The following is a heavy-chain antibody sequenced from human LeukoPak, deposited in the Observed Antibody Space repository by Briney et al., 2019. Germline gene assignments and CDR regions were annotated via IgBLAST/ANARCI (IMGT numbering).Heavy chain of an antibody. CDR3: ARASGIEDY. J-gene: IGHJ4*02. D-gene: IGHD3-10*01. CDR2: VYTSGST. CDR1: GVSITSGGYY. Sequence: SETLSLTCTVSGVSITSGGYYWMWLRQPAGKGLERIGHVYTSGSTKYNPSLKTPVSISLDTSKNHFSLKVDSVTAADTAVYYCARASGIEDYWGQGTLVIVSS. V-gene: IGHV4-61*09.